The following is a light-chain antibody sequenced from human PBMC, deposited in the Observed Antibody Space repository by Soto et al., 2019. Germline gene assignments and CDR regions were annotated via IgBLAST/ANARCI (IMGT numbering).Light chain of an antibody. CDR2: WGS. Sequence: DMVMTQSPLSLPVTPGEPASISCRSSQSLLHSNGYNYWDWYLQKTGQSPQLLIYWGSNRASGVHGRFSGGGSGTYFTQKINRVEAEDAGVYFCMQGLQSPPTFGQGTKVEIK. V-gene: IGKV2-28*01. J-gene: IGKJ1*01. CDR3: MQGLQSPPT. CDR1: QSLLHSNGYNY.